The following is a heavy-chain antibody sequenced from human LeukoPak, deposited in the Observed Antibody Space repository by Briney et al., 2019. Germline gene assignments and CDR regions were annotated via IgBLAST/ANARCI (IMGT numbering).Heavy chain of an antibody. V-gene: IGHV1-18*01. CDR3: ARDVTIFGVVIPFDY. D-gene: IGHD3-3*01. Sequence: GASVKVSCKASGYTFTSYGISWVRQAPGQGLEWMGWISAYNGNTNYAQKLRGRVTMTTDTSTSTAYMELRSLRSDDTAVYYCARDVTIFGVVIPFDYWGQGTLVTVSS. CDR2: ISAYNGNT. J-gene: IGHJ4*02. CDR1: GYTFTSYG.